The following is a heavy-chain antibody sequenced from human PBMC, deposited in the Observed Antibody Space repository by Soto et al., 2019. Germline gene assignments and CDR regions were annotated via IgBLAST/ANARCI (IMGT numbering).Heavy chain of an antibody. CDR1: GGSFSGYY. Sequence: LSLTCAVYGGSFSGYYWSWIRQPPGKGLEWIGEINHSGSTNYNPSLKSRVTISVDTSKNQFSLKLSSVTAADTAVYYCASRRSGSNGSGSYYKIHYGMDVWGQGTTVTVSS. J-gene: IGHJ6*02. CDR3: ASRRSGSNGSGSYYKIHYGMDV. D-gene: IGHD3-10*01. V-gene: IGHV4-34*01. CDR2: INHSGST.